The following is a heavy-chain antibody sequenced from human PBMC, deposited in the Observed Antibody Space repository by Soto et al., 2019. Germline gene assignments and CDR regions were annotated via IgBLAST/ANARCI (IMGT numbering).Heavy chain of an antibody. D-gene: IGHD3-9*01. CDR1: NGSISTYY. CDR2: VYYSGST. V-gene: IGHV4-59*01. CDR3: VRDYLLTGFDT. J-gene: IGHJ5*02. Sequence: SETLALTCSVSNGSISTYYWTWVRQPPGKGLEWIGYVYYSGSTNYNPSLNSRVAMSIDTSKNQFSLELKSVTPADTATYYCVRDYLLTGFDTWGQGTLVTVSS.